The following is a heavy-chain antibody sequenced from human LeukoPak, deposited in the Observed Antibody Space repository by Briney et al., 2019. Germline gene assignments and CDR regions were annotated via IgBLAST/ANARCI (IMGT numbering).Heavy chain of an antibody. J-gene: IGHJ6*03. Sequence: GGSLRLSCAASGFTFSSYDIRWVRQAPGKGLEWVAFIRYEYYADSVRGRFTISRDNSKNTLYLQMNSLRAEDTAVYFCAKGSKAVLFTRDHYMDVWGKGTTVTISS. CDR1: GFTFSSYD. D-gene: IGHD6-19*01. V-gene: IGHV3-30*02. CDR3: AKGSKAVLFTRDHYMDV. CDR2: IRYE.